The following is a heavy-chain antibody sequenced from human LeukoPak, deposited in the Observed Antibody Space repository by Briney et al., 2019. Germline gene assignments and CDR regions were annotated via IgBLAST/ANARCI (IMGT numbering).Heavy chain of an antibody. V-gene: IGHV3-23*01. Sequence: QPGGSLRLSCAASGFTFSSYAMSWDRQAPGKGREGVSAISGSGGSTYYADSVKGRFTISRDNSKNTLYLQMNSLRAEDTAVYYCAKGRGWELLRYYFDYWGQGTLVTVSS. CDR3: AKGRGWELLRYYFDY. D-gene: IGHD1-26*01. CDR1: GFTFSSYA. J-gene: IGHJ4*02. CDR2: ISGSGGST.